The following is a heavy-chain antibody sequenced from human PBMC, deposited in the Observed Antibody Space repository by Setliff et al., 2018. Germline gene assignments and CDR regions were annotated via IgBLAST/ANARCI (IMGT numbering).Heavy chain of an antibody. V-gene: IGHV4-39*07. Sequence: SETLSLTCTVSGGSISSSSYYWGWIRQPPGKGLEWIGSIYYSGSTYYNPSLKSRVTISVDTSKNQFSLKPSSVTAADTAVYYCARVSQYSSGWYYYYYYGMDVWGQGTTVTVSS. D-gene: IGHD6-19*01. CDR2: IYYSGST. CDR1: GGSISSSSYY. J-gene: IGHJ6*02. CDR3: ARVSQYSSGWYYYYYYGMDV.